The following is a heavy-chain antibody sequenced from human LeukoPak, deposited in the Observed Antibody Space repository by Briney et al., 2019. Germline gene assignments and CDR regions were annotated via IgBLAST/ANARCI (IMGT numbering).Heavy chain of an antibody. CDR3: ARGIQTYYYDSSGYPSIYYMDV. J-gene: IGHJ6*03. CDR2: LNAKSGNT. V-gene: IGHV1-8*01. D-gene: IGHD3-22*01. Sequence: ASVKVSCKASGYTFTRYDISWVRQATGQGVERMGWLNAKSGNTDYAQKFQGRVTMTRNTSISTAYMELSGLRSEDTAVYYCARGIQTYYYDSSGYPSIYYMDVWGKGTTVTVSS. CDR1: GYTFTRYD.